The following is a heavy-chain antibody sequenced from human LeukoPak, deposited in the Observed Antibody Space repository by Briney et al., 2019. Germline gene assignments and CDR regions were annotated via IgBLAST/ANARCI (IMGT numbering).Heavy chain of an antibody. V-gene: IGHV4-59*08. J-gene: IGHJ4*02. CDR1: GGSVSSDY. Sequence: KPSETLSLTCTVSGGSVSSDYWSWIRQPPGKGLEWIGYIYHTGNSDYNPSLKSRATISLDTSKNQFSLKLTSVTAADTAVYFCARHPFSSPFDYWGQGTLVTVSP. CDR2: IYHTGNS. CDR3: ARHPFSSPFDY. D-gene: IGHD2/OR15-2a*01.